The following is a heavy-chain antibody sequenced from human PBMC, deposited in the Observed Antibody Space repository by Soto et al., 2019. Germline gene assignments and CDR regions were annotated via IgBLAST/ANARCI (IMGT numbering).Heavy chain of an antibody. CDR3: ASGTSGSYYSIDY. Sequence: SVKVSCKASGGTFSSHAISWVRQAPGQGLEWMGGIIPIFGTANYAQKFQGRVTITADESTSTAYMELSSLRPEDTAVYYCASGTSGSYYSIDYWGQGTLVTVSS. J-gene: IGHJ4*02. CDR2: IIPIFGTA. D-gene: IGHD1-26*01. CDR1: GGTFSSHA. V-gene: IGHV1-69*13.